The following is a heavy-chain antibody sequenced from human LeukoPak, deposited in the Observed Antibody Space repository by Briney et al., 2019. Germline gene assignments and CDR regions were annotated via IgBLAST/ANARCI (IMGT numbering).Heavy chain of an antibody. Sequence: SETLSLTCTVSGGSIRSSSYYWGWIRQPPGKGLEWIGSIYYSGITYYNPSLKSRVTISVDTSKNQFSLKLSSVTAADTAVYYCARRGGVVVAEEDYWGQGTLVTVSS. J-gene: IGHJ4*02. CDR3: ARRGGVVVAEEDY. V-gene: IGHV4-39*01. CDR2: IYYSGIT. CDR1: GGSIRSSSYY. D-gene: IGHD2-15*01.